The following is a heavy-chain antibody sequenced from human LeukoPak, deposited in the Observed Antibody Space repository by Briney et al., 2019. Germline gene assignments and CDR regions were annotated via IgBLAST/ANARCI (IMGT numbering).Heavy chain of an antibody. J-gene: IGHJ3*02. CDR3: AKQGRQIPFGGVVAIAPFDI. CDR1: GVSISSYY. D-gene: IGHD3-16*02. V-gene: IGHV4-4*07. CDR2: IYTSGST. Sequence: SETLSLTCTVSGVSISSYYWSWNRQPAGKGLEWIGRIYTSGSTNYNPSLKSRVTMSVDTSKNQFSLKLSSVTAADTAVYYCAKQGRQIPFGGVVAIAPFDIWGQGTMVTVSS.